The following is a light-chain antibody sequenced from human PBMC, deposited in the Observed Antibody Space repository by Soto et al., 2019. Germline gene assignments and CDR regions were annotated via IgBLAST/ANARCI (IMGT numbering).Light chain of an antibody. CDR2: GNK. CDR3: LSYDIGLSYYV. CDR1: SSNIGADYD. J-gene: IGLJ1*01. Sequence: QSVLTQSPSVSGAPGQRVTIACTGTSSNIGADYDVHWYQQFPGTAPKLLLYGNKNRPSGVPDRFSGSKSGTSASLTISGLQAEDEAEYYCLSYDIGLSYYVFGPGTKLTVL. V-gene: IGLV1-40*01.